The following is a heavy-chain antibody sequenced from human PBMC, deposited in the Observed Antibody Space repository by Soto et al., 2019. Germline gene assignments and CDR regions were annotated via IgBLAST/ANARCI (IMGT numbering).Heavy chain of an antibody. Sequence: SETLSLTCTVSGGSISSYYWSWIRQPPGKGLEWIGYIYYSGSTNYNPSLKSRVTISVDTSKNQFSLKLSSVTAADTAVYYCAGPLWFGEFNWFDPWGQGTLVTVSS. CDR1: GGSISSYY. V-gene: IGHV4-59*08. CDR2: IYYSGST. D-gene: IGHD3-10*01. J-gene: IGHJ5*02. CDR3: AGPLWFGEFNWFDP.